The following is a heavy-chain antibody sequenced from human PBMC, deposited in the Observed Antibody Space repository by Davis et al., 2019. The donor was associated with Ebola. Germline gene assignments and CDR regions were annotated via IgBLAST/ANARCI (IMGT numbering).Heavy chain of an antibody. CDR3: ARDQQLPPVHYYYGMDV. J-gene: IGHJ6*04. CDR1: VITFSSYA. V-gene: IGHV3-23*01. CDR2: ISGSGGTT. Sequence: PGGSLRLSCTDSVITFSSYAMTWVRRAPGKGLEWVSAISGSGGTTYYAGSVKGRFTVSRDNSKKTMYLQMNSLRAEDTAVYYCARDQQLPPVHYYYGMDVWGKGTTVTVSS. D-gene: IGHD6-13*01.